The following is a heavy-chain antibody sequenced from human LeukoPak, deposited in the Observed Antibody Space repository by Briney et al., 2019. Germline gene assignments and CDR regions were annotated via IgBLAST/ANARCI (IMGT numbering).Heavy chain of an antibody. J-gene: IGHJ3*02. V-gene: IGHV5-51*01. CDR3: ARLHIVVVTANDAFDI. CDR1: GYSFTSYW. CDR2: IYPGDSDT. Sequence: GESLKISCMGSGYSFTSYWIGWVRQMPGKGLEWMGIIYPGDSDTRYSPSFQGQVTISADKSISTAYLQWSSLKASDTAMYYCARLHIVVVTANDAFDIWGQGTMVTVSS. D-gene: IGHD2-21*02.